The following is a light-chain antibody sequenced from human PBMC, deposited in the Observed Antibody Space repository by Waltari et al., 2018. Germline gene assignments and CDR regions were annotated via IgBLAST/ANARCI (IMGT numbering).Light chain of an antibody. CDR1: QSISNY. J-gene: IGKJ4*01. CDR3: QQCYSTPLT. Sequence: SPSSLSASVGDRVTITCRASQSISNYLNWYQQKPGKAPKVVISAASSLQSGVPSRFSGSGSGTAFTLTISSLQPEDFATYYCQQCYSTPLTFGGGTKVE. CDR2: AAS. V-gene: IGKV1-39*01.